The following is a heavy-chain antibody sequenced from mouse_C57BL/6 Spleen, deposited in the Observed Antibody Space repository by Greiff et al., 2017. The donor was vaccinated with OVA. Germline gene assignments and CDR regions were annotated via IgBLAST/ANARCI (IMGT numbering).Heavy chain of an antibody. CDR3: DRNTRLYYAMDY. CDR2: IWSGGST. V-gene: IGHV2-2*01. CDR1: GFSLTSYG. J-gene: IGHJ4*01. Sequence: VQLQQSGPGLVQPSQSLSITCTVSGFSLTSYGVHWVRQSPGKGLEWLGVIWSGGSTDNYAAFITRLSISKDNSKSQVYFKMNSLQAYDAAICYCDRNTRLYYAMDYWGQGTSVTVSS.